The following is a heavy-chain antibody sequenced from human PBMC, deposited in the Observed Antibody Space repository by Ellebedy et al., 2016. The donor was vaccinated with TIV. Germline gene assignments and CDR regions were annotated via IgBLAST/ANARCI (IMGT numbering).Heavy chain of an antibody. CDR1: GGSISSSIYY. D-gene: IGHD2-2*01. V-gene: IGHV4-61*01. CDR2: IYYSGST. CDR3: ARALIVVVPAAMGSVVWFDP. J-gene: IGHJ5*02. Sequence: SETLSLTCTVSGGSISSSIYYWSWIRQPPGKGLEWIGYIYYSGSTNYNPSLKSRVTISVDTSKNQFSLKLSSVTAADTAVYYCARALIVVVPAAMGSVVWFDPWGQGTLVTVSS.